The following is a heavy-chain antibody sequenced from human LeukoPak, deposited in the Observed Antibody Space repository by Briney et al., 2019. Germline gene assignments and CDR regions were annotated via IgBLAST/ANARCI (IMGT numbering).Heavy chain of an antibody. D-gene: IGHD4-11*01. Sequence: PGGSLRLSCAASGFRFSSYWMSWVRQAPGKGPEWVANIKQDGGEKYHVDSVKGRFTISRDNAKNSLYLQMNSLRVEDTAVYYCAREDHSNYNYWGQGTLVTVSS. CDR2: IKQDGGEK. CDR1: GFRFSSYW. V-gene: IGHV3-7*01. J-gene: IGHJ4*02. CDR3: AREDHSNYNY.